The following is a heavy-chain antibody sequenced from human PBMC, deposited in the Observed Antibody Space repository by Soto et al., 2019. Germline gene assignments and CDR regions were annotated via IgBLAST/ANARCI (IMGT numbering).Heavy chain of an antibody. CDR3: VRDRRYYDSSGFPDY. CDR1: GGTFSSYT. D-gene: IGHD3-22*01. CDR2: IIPILGIA. J-gene: IGHJ4*02. Sequence: QVQLVQSGAEVKKPGSSVKVSCKASGGTFSSYTISWVRQAPGQWLEWMGRIIPILGIANYAQKFQGRVTITADKSTSTAYMELSSLRSEDTAVYYCVRDRRYYDSSGFPDYWGQGTLVTVSS. V-gene: IGHV1-69*08.